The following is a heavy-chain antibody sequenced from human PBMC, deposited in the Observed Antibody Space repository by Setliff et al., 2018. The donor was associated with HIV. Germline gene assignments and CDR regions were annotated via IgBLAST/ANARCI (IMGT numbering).Heavy chain of an antibody. Sequence: SETLSLTCTVSGGSISSGSYYWNWIRQPAGKGLEWIGHIYSSGSTNYNPSLKSRVTISVDTSKNQFSLKLSSVTAADTAVYYCASYDIWGQGRMVTVSS. CDR2: IYSSGST. V-gene: IGHV4-61*09. J-gene: IGHJ3*02. CDR1: GGSISSGSYY. CDR3: ASYDI.